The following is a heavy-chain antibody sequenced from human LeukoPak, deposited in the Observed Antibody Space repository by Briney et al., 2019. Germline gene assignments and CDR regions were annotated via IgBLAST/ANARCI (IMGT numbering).Heavy chain of an antibody. CDR3: ARGPYGDYSFDY. CDR2: ISYDGGNK. CDR1: GFTFSSYA. Sequence: GGSLRLSCAASGFTFSSYAMHWVRQAPGKGLEWVAVISYDGGNKYYADSVKGRFTISRDNSKDTLYLQMNSLRADDTAVYYCARGPYGDYSFDYWGQGILVTVSS. D-gene: IGHD4-17*01. J-gene: IGHJ4*02. V-gene: IGHV3-30-3*01.